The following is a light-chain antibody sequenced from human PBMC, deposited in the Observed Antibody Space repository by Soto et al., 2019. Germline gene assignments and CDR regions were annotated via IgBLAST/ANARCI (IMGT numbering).Light chain of an antibody. CDR1: QSVSSN. CDR2: GAS. CDR3: HQYNNWPPLS. V-gene: IGKV3-15*01. Sequence: EIVMTQSPATLSVSPGERATLSCRASQSVSSNLAWYQQKPGQAPRLLIYGASTRATGIPARFSGNRSGTAFTLTISSLQSADFALYYCHQYNNWPPLSFGGETKVEIK. J-gene: IGKJ4*01.